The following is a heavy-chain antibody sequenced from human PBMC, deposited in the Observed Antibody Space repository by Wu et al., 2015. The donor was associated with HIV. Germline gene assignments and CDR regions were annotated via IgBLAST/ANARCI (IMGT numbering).Heavy chain of an antibody. CDR2: INLNSGAT. CDR3: ARLGYSSSSVQYYYYMDV. CDR1: GYTFTGYF. D-gene: IGHD6-6*01. J-gene: IGHJ6*03. V-gene: IGHV1-2*02. Sequence: LVAVWGVRVKKPGASVKVSCKASGYTFTGYFMHWVRLAPGQGLEWMGWINLNSGATNYAQKFQGRVTMTRDTSISTAYMELNRMRSDDTAVFYCARLGYSSSSVQYYYYMDVWGKGTAVTVSS.